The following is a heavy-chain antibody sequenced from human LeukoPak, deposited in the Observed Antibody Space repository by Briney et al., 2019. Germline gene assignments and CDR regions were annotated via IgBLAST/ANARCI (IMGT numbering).Heavy chain of an antibody. Sequence: TSETRSLTCTVSGGSISSSSYYWGWIRQPPGKGLEWIGSIYDSGSTYYNPSLRSRVTISVDTSKNQFTLKLSAVTAADTAVDYCARVGTTVTDYFDYWGQGTLVTVSS. J-gene: IGHJ4*02. CDR1: GGSISSSSYY. D-gene: IGHD4-17*01. CDR3: ARVGTTVTDYFDY. CDR2: IYDSGST. V-gene: IGHV4-39*01.